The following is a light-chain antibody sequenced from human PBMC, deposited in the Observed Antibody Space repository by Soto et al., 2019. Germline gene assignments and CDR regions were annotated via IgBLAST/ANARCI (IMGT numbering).Light chain of an antibody. V-gene: IGKV3-20*01. CDR2: GAS. CDR1: QSVSRNS. Sequence: EIVLTQSPGTLSLSPGKRATLSCRASQSVSRNSLAWYQQQPGQAPRLLIYGASSRATDIPDRFSGSGSGTDFTLIVSRLEPEDFAVYFCQQYGTSPPTFGPGTKVDNK. CDR3: QQYGTSPPT. J-gene: IGKJ3*01.